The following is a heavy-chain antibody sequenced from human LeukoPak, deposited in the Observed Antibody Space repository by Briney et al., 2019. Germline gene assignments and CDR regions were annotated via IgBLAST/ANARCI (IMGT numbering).Heavy chain of an antibody. D-gene: IGHD3-22*01. CDR3: AGDNAYYYDSSGSPRYFDY. CDR2: ISSSSSYI. Sequence: GGSLRLSCAASGFTFSSYSVNWVRQAPGKGLEWVSSISSSSSYIYYADSVKGRFTISRDNAKNSLYLQMNSLRAEDTAVYYCAGDNAYYYDSSGSPRYFDYWGQGTLVTVSS. CDR1: GFTFSSYS. V-gene: IGHV3-21*01. J-gene: IGHJ4*02.